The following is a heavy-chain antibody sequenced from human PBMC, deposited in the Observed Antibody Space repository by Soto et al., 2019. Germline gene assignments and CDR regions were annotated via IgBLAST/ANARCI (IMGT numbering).Heavy chain of an antibody. J-gene: IGHJ2*01. Sequence: QVQLVQSGAEVKKPGSSVTVSCKASGGTFSSYTISWVRQAPGQGLEWMGGIIPIFGTANYAQKFQGRVTITADASTSTAYMELSSMRSEDTAVYYCARGNHRWLPLWYFDLWGLGTLVTVSS. CDR3: ARGNHRWLPLWYFDL. D-gene: IGHD5-12*01. CDR2: IIPIFGTA. CDR1: GGTFSSYT. V-gene: IGHV1-69*12.